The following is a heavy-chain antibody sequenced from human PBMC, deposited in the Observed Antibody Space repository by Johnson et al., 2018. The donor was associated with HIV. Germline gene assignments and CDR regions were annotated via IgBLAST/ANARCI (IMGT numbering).Heavy chain of an antibody. CDR1: GFTVSSNY. Sequence: VQLVESGGGLIQPGGSLRLSCAASGFTVSSNYMSWVRQAPGKGLEWVSVIYSGDTTYYADSVKGRFTISRDNSKNTLYLQMNSLRLEDTAVYYCARAMDYDYVWGTTNAFDIWGQGTLVTVSS. D-gene: IGHD3-16*01. CDR3: ARAMDYDYVWGTTNAFDI. CDR2: IYSGDTT. J-gene: IGHJ3*02. V-gene: IGHV3-66*01.